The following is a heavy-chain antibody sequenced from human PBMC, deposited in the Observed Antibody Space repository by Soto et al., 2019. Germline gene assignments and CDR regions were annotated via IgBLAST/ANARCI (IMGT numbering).Heavy chain of an antibody. CDR2: INTYNGNT. CDR1: GYTFTSYV. CDR3: VRTQYYDSGSLNWFDP. Sequence: QVQLVQSGAEVKKPGASVKVSCKASGYTFTSYVISWVRQAPGQGLEWMGWINTYNGNTNYAQNLQGRVTMTTDTSTSTAYMELRSLTSDDTAVYYCVRTQYYDSGSLNWFDPWGQGTLVTVSS. D-gene: IGHD3-10*01. V-gene: IGHV1-18*04. J-gene: IGHJ5*02.